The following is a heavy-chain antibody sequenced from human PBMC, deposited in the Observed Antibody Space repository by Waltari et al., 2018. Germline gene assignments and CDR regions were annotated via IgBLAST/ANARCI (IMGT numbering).Heavy chain of an antibody. CDR3: ARQYCSSTSCLIDY. Sequence: QLQLQESGSGLVKPSQTLSLTCAVSGGSISSGGYSWSWIRQPPGKGVEGIGYIYHSGSTYYNPSLKSRVTISVDRSKNQFSLKLSSVTAADTAVYYCARQYCSSTSCLIDYWGQGTLVTVSS. V-gene: IGHV4-30-2*01. CDR2: IYHSGST. CDR1: GGSISSGGYS. D-gene: IGHD2-2*01. J-gene: IGHJ4*02.